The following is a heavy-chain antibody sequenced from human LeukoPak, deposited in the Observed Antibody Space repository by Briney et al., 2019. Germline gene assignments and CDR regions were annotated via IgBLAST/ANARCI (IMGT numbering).Heavy chain of an antibody. J-gene: IGHJ4*02. D-gene: IGHD6-19*01. Sequence: SETLSLTCTVSGGSISSYYWSWIRQPPGKGLEWIGYIYYSGSTNYNPSLKSRVTISINTSKNQFSLKLSSVTAADTAVYYCARYAVAGTNYFDYWGQGTLVTVSS. CDR1: GGSISSYY. CDR2: IYYSGST. V-gene: IGHV4-59*01. CDR3: ARYAVAGTNYFDY.